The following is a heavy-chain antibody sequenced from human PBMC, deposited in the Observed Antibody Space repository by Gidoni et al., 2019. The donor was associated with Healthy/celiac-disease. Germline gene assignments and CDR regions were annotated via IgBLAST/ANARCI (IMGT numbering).Heavy chain of an antibody. CDR2: IYTSGST. CDR1: GGSISSGSYS. CDR3: ARDVIYYGSGSYSYYYYYMDV. Sequence: QVQLQESGPGLVKPSPPLSLTCTVSGGSISSGSYSWSWIRQPAGKGLEWIGRIYTSGSTNYNPSLKSRVTISVDTSKNQFSLKLSSVTAADTAVYYCARDVIYYGSGSYSYYYYYMDVWGKGTTVTVSS. D-gene: IGHD3-10*01. J-gene: IGHJ6*03. V-gene: IGHV4-61*02.